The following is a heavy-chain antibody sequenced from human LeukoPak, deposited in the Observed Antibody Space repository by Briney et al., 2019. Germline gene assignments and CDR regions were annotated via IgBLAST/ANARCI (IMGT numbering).Heavy chain of an antibody. V-gene: IGHV3-23*01. J-gene: IGHJ6*03. CDR1: GFTFSNYA. CDR2: IGGGGGST. CDR3: AKVSCSSTSCYYHYYYYMDV. Sequence: GGSLRLSCAASGFTFSNYAMSWVRQAPGKGLEWVSGIGGGGGSTYYADSVKGRFTISRDNSKNTLYLQMNSLRAEDTAVYYCAKVSCSSTSCYYHYYYYMDVWGKGTTVTVSS. D-gene: IGHD2-2*01.